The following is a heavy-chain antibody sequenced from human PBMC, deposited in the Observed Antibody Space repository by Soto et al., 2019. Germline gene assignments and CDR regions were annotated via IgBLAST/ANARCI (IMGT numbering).Heavy chain of an antibody. CDR1: GVTFSSYA. CDR3: ATVTNCGGSNCYLYYYFGMDV. CDR2: INPVFGTA. D-gene: IGHD2-21*01. V-gene: IGHV1-69*06. J-gene: IGHJ6*02. Sequence: QVQLVQSGAEAKKPGSSVKVSCKASGVTFSSYAITWVRQAPGQGLEWMGGINPVFGTANYAQKFQGRVTINADKSTSTAYLELSSLRSEDTAVYFCATVTNCGGSNCYLYYYFGMDVWCQGTTVTVSS.